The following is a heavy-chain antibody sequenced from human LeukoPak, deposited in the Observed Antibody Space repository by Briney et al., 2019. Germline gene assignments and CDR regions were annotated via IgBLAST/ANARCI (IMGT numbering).Heavy chain of an antibody. CDR3: ARPFYYDSNGGEGMDV. Sequence: GGSLRLSCAASGFTVSSNYMTWVRQAPGKGLEWVSFIYSGDKTHYSDSGKGRFTISRDNTKNSLYLQMNSLRAEDTAVYYCARPFYYDSNGGEGMDVWGQGTTVTVSS. D-gene: IGHD3-22*01. J-gene: IGHJ6*02. V-gene: IGHV3-66*04. CDR2: IYSGDKT. CDR1: GFTVSSNY.